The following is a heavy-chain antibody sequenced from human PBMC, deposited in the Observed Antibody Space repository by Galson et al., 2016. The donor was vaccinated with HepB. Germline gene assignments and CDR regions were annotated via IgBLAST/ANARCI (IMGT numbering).Heavy chain of an antibody. CDR3: AKGLNIFWSGYSQNYFDY. CDR1: GFTFDDHA. D-gene: IGHD3-3*01. V-gene: IGHV3-9*01. CDR2: ISWNSGGT. Sequence: SLRLSCAASGFTFDDHAMHWVRQAPGKGLEWVSGISWNSGGTGYADSVKGRFTISRDNAKNSLYLQMSSLTTEDTALYYCAKGLNIFWSGYSQNYFDYWGPGTLVTVSS. J-gene: IGHJ4*02.